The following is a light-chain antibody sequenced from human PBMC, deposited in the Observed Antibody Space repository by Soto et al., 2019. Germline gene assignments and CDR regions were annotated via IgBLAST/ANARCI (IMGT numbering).Light chain of an antibody. CDR2: KAS. J-gene: IGKJ1*01. CDR1: QSISSW. V-gene: IGKV1-5*03. CDR3: QQYDNGWT. Sequence: DIQMTQSPSTLSASVGDRVTITCRASQSISSWLAWYQQRPGKAPKLPIYKASSLESGVPSRFSGSGSGTEFTLTISSLQPDDSATYYCQQYDNGWTFGQGTKVEIK.